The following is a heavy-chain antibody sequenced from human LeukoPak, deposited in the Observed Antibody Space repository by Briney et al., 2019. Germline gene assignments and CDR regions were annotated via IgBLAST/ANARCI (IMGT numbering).Heavy chain of an antibody. D-gene: IGHD4-17*01. Sequence: GSPRLSCAASGFTFSDYYMSWIRQAPGKGLEWVSYISSSGTTIYYADSVKGRFTISRDNAKNSLCLQMNSLRAEDTAVYYCARGLDYGDAFDIWGQGTMVTVSS. J-gene: IGHJ3*02. CDR3: ARGLDYGDAFDI. CDR1: GFTFSDYY. CDR2: ISSSGTTI. V-gene: IGHV3-11*01.